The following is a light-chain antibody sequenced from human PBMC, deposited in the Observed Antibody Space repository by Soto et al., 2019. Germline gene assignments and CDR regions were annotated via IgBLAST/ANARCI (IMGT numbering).Light chain of an antibody. CDR2: EVS. CDR3: SSYTTSSTQV. J-gene: IGLJ3*02. V-gene: IGLV2-14*01. CDR1: SRDVGYYNY. Sequence: QSALTQPASVSGSPGQSITISCTGNSRDVGYYNYVSWYQHHPGKAPKLMIYEVSNRPSGVSNRFSGSKSGNTASLAISGLQAEDEADYYCSSYTTSSTQVFGGGTKLTVL.